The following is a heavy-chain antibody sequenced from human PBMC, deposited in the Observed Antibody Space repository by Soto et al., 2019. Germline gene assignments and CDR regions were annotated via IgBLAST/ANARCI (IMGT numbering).Heavy chain of an antibody. D-gene: IGHD1-26*01. Sequence: QLQLVQSGAEVKKPGASVKVSCKASGYMLTSYGITWVRQAPGQGLEWMGWISAYNGKTQYAQQLQGRLTLTTDTPTSTAYLELRSLRSDDTAVYYCARVPSYSGDYRGSFGPWGQGTLVTVSS. CDR1: GYMLTSYG. V-gene: IGHV1-18*01. CDR2: ISAYNGKT. CDR3: ARVPSYSGDYRGSFGP. J-gene: IGHJ5*02.